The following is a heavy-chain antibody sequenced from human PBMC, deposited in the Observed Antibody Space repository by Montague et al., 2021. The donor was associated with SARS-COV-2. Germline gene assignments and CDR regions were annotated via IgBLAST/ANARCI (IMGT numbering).Heavy chain of an antibody. J-gene: IGHJ5*02. CDR2: IYYSGST. CDR1: GGSISSSSYY. CDR3: ARQEFYYVRSCYGRMDWFDP. Sequence: SETLSLTCTVSGGSISSSSYYWGWIRQPPGKGLVWIGSIYYSGSTYYNPSLKSRVTISVDTTKNQFSLKLSSVTAADTAVYYCARQEFYYVRSCYGRMDWFDPWGQGTLVTVSS. V-gene: IGHV4-39*01. D-gene: IGHD3-22*01.